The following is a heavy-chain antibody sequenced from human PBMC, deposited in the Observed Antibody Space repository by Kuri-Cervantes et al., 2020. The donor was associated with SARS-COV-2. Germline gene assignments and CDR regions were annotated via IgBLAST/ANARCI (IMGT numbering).Heavy chain of an antibody. CDR2: ISTYSGDT. Sequence: ASVKDSCKASGYPFTNFGISWVRQAPGRGLEWMGWISTYSGDTIYPQKIQGRVTMTTDTSTTTAYMDLRGLRSDDTAVYYCARDSATGTRWGDINGMDVWGQGTTVTVSS. V-gene: IGHV1-18*01. CDR1: GYPFTNFG. J-gene: IGHJ6*02. D-gene: IGHD1-7*01. CDR3: ARDSATGTRWGDINGMDV.